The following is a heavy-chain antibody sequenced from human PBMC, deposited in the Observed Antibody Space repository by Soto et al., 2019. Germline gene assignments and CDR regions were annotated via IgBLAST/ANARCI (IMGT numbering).Heavy chain of an antibody. CDR1: GGSIGGFG. J-gene: IGHJ3*02. CDR3: ARWGWREVYSGYLSGALDI. Sequence: SETLSLTCTVAGGSIGGFGGSWIRQPPGKGLEWIGYIYYSGSTNYNPSLKSRVTISVDTSKNQFSLKLSSVTAADTAVYYCARWGWREVYSGYLSGALDIWGQGTMVTVSS. CDR2: IYYSGST. D-gene: IGHD5-12*01. V-gene: IGHV4-59*08.